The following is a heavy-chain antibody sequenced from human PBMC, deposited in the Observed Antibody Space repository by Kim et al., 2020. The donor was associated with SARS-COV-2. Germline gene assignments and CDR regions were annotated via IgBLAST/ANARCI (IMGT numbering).Heavy chain of an antibody. CDR1: GFSFNTYA. CDR3: ARGGGSWSYYCDY. V-gene: IGHV3-23*01. D-gene: IGHD6-13*01. J-gene: IGHJ4*02. CDR2: IGATGGTT. Sequence: GGSLRLFCAASGFSFNTYAMTWVRQAPGKGLEWVSAIGATGGTTYYADSVKGRFTLSRDNSKNTVYLQMNNVRAEDTAVYFCARGGGSWSYYCDYWGQGTLVTVSP.